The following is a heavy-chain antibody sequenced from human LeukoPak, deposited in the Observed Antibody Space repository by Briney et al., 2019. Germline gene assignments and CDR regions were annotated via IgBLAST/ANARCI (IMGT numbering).Heavy chain of an antibody. Sequence: GGSLRLSCAASGFSFEEYGMSWVRQAPGRGLEWVSGINYNGGSIGYADSVRGRFTISRDNSKNTLYLQMNSLRAEDTAVYYCAKVRYEHEQQLVNLHFDYWGQGTLVTVSS. V-gene: IGHV3-20*04. CDR2: INYNGGSI. J-gene: IGHJ4*02. D-gene: IGHD6-13*01. CDR1: GFSFEEYG. CDR3: AKVRYEHEQQLVNLHFDY.